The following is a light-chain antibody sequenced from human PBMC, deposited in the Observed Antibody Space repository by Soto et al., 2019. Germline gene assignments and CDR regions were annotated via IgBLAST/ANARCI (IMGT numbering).Light chain of an antibody. CDR1: SSDVGSYNR. V-gene: IGLV2-18*02. CDR3: SSYTPDTTLV. CDR2: EVT. Sequence: QSALTQPPSVSGSPGQSVTISCTGTSSDVGSYNRVSWYQQPPGTAPKLMIYEVTNRPSGVPDRFSGTKSGNTASLTISGLQAEDEADYYCSSYTPDTTLVFGGGTKLTVL. J-gene: IGLJ2*01.